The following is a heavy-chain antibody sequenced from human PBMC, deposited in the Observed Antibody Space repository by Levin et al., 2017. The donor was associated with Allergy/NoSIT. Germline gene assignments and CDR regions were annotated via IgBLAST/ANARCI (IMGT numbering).Heavy chain of an antibody. V-gene: IGHV1-8*01. CDR3: ARRVTYCSSSSCRYFDY. Sequence: VASVKVSCKASGYTFTSYDINWVRQATGQGLEWMGWMNPNSGNTACAQKFQGRVTMTRNTSISTAYMEVSSLRSEDTAVYYCARRVTYCSSSSCRYFDYWGQGTLVTVSS. CDR1: GYTFTSYD. J-gene: IGHJ4*02. D-gene: IGHD2-2*01. CDR2: MNPNSGNT.